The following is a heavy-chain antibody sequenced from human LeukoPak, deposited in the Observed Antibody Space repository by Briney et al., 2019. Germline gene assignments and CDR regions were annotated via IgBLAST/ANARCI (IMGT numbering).Heavy chain of an antibody. CDR1: GGSISSYY. D-gene: IGHD6-6*01. Sequence: SETLSLTCTVSGGSISSYYWSWIRQPAGKGLEWIGRIYTSGSTNYNPSLKSRVTMSVDTSKNQFSLKLSSVTAADTAVYYCARESTDYSSSPYYYYYYMDVWGKGTTVTVSS. CDR3: ARESTDYSSSPYYYYYYMDV. V-gene: IGHV4-4*07. J-gene: IGHJ6*03. CDR2: IYTSGST.